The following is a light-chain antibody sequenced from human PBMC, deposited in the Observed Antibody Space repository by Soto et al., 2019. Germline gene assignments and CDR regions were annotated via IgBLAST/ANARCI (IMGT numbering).Light chain of an antibody. Sequence: QSVLTQPPSVSAAPGQQVTISCSGSSSNIGDNYVSWYQHLPGTAPKLVVYDNDRRPSGSPVRFSGSKSGTSATLVITGLQTGDEADYYCGTWDDRLDGNYVFGTGTKLTVL. J-gene: IGLJ1*01. CDR1: SSNIGDNY. CDR2: DND. V-gene: IGLV1-51*01. CDR3: GTWDDRLDGNYV.